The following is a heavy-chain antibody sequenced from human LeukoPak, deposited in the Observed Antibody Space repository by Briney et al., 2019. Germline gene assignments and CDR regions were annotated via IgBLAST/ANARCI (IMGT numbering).Heavy chain of an antibody. CDR2: ISSSSSYI. V-gene: IGHV3-21*01. J-gene: IGHJ4*02. Sequence: PGGSLRLSCAVSGFTFTNAWMSWVRQAPGKGLEWVSSISSSSSYIYYADSVKGRFTISRDNAKNSLYLQMNSLRAEDTAVYYCARVNWDNVIDYWGQGTLVTVSS. CDR1: GFTFTNAW. D-gene: IGHD1-14*01. CDR3: ARVNWDNVIDY.